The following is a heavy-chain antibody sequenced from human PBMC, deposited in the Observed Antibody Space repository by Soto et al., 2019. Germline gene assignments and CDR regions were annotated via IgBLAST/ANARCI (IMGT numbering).Heavy chain of an antibody. CDR1: GFTFSSYS. V-gene: IGHV3-48*01. Sequence: GGSLRLSCAASGFTFSSYSMNWVRQAPGKGLEWVSYIGSSSGSIYYADSVKGRFTISRDNARNSLYLQMNSLRAEDTAVYYCARDGVRVWNDWNDAWGQGTLVTVSS. J-gene: IGHJ5*02. CDR2: IGSSSGSI. CDR3: ARDGVRVWNDWNDA. D-gene: IGHD1-1*01.